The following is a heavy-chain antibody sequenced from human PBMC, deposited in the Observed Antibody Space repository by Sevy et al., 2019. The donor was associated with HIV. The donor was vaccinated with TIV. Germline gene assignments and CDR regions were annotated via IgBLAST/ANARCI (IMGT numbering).Heavy chain of an antibody. CDR3: TTDPLTTVTSTA. J-gene: IGHJ5*02. CDR1: GFTFSSYW. D-gene: IGHD4-4*01. Sequence: GGSLRLSCAASGFTFSSYWMSWVRQAPGKGLEWVGRIKSKTDGGTTDYAAPVKGRFTISRDDSKNTLYLQMNSLKTEDTAVYYCTTDPLTTVTSTAWGQGTLVTVSS. V-gene: IGHV3-15*01. CDR2: IKSKTDGGTT.